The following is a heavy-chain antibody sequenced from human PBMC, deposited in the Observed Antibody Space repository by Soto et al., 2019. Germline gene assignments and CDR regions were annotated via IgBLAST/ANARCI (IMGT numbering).Heavy chain of an antibody. J-gene: IGHJ4*02. V-gene: IGHV1-69*06. CDR1: GGTFSSYA. Sequence: AVKVSCKASGGTFSSYAISWVRQAPGQGLEWMGGIIPIFGTANYAQKFQGRVTITAAKSTSTAYMELSSLRSEDTAVYYCAREAYSSGWYWVDYWGQGTLVPVSS. D-gene: IGHD6-19*01. CDR3: AREAYSSGWYWVDY. CDR2: IIPIFGTA.